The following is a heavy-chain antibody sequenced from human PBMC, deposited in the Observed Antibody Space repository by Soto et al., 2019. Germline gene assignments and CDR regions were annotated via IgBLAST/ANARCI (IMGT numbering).Heavy chain of an antibody. CDR3: AKEGGGGYCSGGSCYSYY. D-gene: IGHD2-15*01. CDR1: GFTFSSYA. V-gene: IGHV3-23*01. CDR2: ISGSGGST. J-gene: IGHJ4*02. Sequence: EVQLLESGGGLVQPGGSLRLSCAASGFTFSSYAMSWVRQAPGKGLEWVSAISGSGGSTYYADYVKGRFTISRDNSKNTLYLQMNSLRAEDTAVYYCAKEGGGGYCSGGSCYSYYWGQGTLVTVSS.